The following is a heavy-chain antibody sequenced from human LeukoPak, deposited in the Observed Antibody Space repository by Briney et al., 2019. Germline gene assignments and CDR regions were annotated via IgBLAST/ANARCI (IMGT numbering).Heavy chain of an antibody. CDR2: ISSGRVTI. Sequence: GGSLRLSCTVSGFTFSSYSMNWVRQAPGKGLEWVSYISSGRVTIYYADSVKGRFTISRDNAKNSLYLQLNSLRDEDPAVYYCARLYCSGGSCPRDYWGRGTLVTVSS. CDR1: GFTFSSYS. J-gene: IGHJ4*02. V-gene: IGHV3-48*02. CDR3: ARLYCSGGSCPRDY. D-gene: IGHD2-15*01.